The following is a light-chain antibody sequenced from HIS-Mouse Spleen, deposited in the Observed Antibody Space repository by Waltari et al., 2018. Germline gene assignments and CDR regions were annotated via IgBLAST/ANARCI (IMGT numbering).Light chain of an antibody. V-gene: IGKV2-24*01. CDR3: MQATQLIT. CDR1: PRLVHTDGNTY. J-gene: IGKJ5*01. CDR2: KIS. Sequence: DILMTQTPLSSPVTLGQPAAIACRSIPRLVHTDGNTYLSWIQQRPGQPPRLLIYKISDRFSCVPDRCSGSGAGTDYTFKISSVEAGDVVVYYGMQATQLITFGPGTRVE.